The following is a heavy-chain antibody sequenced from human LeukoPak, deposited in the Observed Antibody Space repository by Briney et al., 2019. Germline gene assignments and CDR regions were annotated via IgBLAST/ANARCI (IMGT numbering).Heavy chain of an antibody. V-gene: IGHV3-64*01. J-gene: IGHJ4*02. CDR3: ARSAGPSTVVTTGDY. Sequence: PGGSLRLSCAASGFTFSSYAMHWVRQAPGKGLEYVSAISSNGGSTYYANSVKGRSTISRDNSKNTLYLQMGSLRAEDMAVYYCARSAGPSTVVTTGDYWGQGTLVTVSS. CDR1: GFTFSSYA. CDR2: ISSNGGST. D-gene: IGHD4-23*01.